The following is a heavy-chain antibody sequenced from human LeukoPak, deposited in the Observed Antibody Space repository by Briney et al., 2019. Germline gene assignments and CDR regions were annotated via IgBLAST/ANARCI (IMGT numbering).Heavy chain of an antibody. J-gene: IGHJ4*02. Sequence: PGGSLRLSCAASGFTFSSYEMNWVRQAPGKGLEWVANIKQDGSDKYYVDSVKGRFTITRDNAENSLYMQMNSLRAEDTAVYYCARGGWYYFDNWGQGTLVTVSS. CDR1: GFTFSSYE. D-gene: IGHD6-19*01. CDR3: ARGGWYYFDN. V-gene: IGHV3-7*01. CDR2: IKQDGSDK.